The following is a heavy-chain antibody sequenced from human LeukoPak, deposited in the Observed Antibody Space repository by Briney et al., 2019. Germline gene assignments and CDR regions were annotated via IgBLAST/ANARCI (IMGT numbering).Heavy chain of an antibody. Sequence: SVKVSCKASGGTFSSYAISWARQAPGQGLEWMGGIIPIFGTANYAQKFQGRVTITADESTSTAYMELSSLRSEDTAVYYCARDSVSYYDFWSGFSNFDYWGQGTLVTVSS. CDR1: GGTFSSYA. V-gene: IGHV1-69*13. D-gene: IGHD3-3*01. CDR3: ARDSVSYYDFWSGFSNFDY. CDR2: IIPIFGTA. J-gene: IGHJ4*02.